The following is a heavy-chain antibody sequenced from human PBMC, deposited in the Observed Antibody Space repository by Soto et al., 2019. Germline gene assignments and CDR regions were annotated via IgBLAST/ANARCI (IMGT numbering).Heavy chain of an antibody. Sequence: ASVKVSCKASGGTFSSYAISWVRQAPGQGLEWMGGIIPIFGTANYAQKFQGRVTITADESTSTAYMELSSLRSEDTAVYYCARAGQYDSGSYSFSIYYYYGMDVWGQGTTVTVSS. D-gene: IGHD3-10*01. J-gene: IGHJ6*02. V-gene: IGHV1-69*13. CDR1: GGTFSSYA. CDR2: IIPIFGTA. CDR3: ARAGQYDSGSYSFSIYYYYGMDV.